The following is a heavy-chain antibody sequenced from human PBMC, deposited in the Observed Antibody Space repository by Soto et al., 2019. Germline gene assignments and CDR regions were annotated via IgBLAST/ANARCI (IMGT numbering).Heavy chain of an antibody. J-gene: IGHJ4*02. V-gene: IGHV4-31*03. Sequence: SETLSLTCTVSGGSISSGGYYWSWIRQHPGKGLEWIGYIYYSGSTYYNPSLKSRVTISVDTSKNQFSLKLSSVTAADTAVYYCARRHPFSCSSTSCKGYYFDYWGQGTLVTVYS. D-gene: IGHD2-2*01. CDR2: IYYSGST. CDR3: ARRHPFSCSSTSCKGYYFDY. CDR1: GGSISSGGYY.